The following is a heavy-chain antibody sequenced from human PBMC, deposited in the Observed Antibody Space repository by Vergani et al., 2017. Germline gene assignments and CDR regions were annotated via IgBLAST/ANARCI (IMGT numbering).Heavy chain of an antibody. CDR3: ATGAGAFDI. J-gene: IGHJ4*02. V-gene: IGHV4-4*07. CDR2: LCPSGST. CDR1: GAPISYWC. D-gene: IGHD1-1*01. Sequence: QVQLQESGPGLVKTSETLSLTCSASGAPISYWCWSWPRQPAGTGLEWIGRLCPSGSTNSKTSLTSRVTMSIDTSKNQFSLKLTSVTAADTAVYYCATGAGAFDIWGQGTLLTVS.